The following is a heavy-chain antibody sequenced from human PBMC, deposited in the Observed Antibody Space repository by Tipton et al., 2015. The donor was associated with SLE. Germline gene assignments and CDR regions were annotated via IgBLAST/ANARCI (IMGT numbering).Heavy chain of an antibody. J-gene: IGHJ4*02. Sequence: RSLRLSCAASGFTFSSYAMHWVRQAPGKGLEWVAVISHDGFNQYYADSVTGRLTISRDNSKNTVHLQMNSLRPEDTAVYYCAKENDFWGQGTLVTVSS. CDR2: ISHDGFNQ. CDR3: AKENDF. CDR1: GFTFSSYA. V-gene: IGHV3-30*04.